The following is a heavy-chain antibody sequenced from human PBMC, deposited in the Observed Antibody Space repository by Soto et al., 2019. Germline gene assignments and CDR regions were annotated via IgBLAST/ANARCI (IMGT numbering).Heavy chain of an antibody. Sequence: EVQLVESGGGLVKPGGSLRLSCAASGFTFSNAWMNWVRQAPGKRLEWVGRIKSKTDCGTTEYVAPVKGRFTISRYNSKNTLNLQRNSLKTEDTAVNYCTTDPPVVVITNEYYYGMDVWGQGTTVTVSS. D-gene: IGHD3-22*01. CDR1: GFTFSNAW. V-gene: IGHV3-15*07. CDR2: IKSKTDCGTT. J-gene: IGHJ6*02. CDR3: TTDPPVVVITNEYYYGMDV.